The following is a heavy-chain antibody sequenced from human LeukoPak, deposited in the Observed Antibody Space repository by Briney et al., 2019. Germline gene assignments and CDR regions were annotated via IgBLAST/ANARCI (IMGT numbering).Heavy chain of an antibody. D-gene: IGHD6-19*01. CDR1: GFTFSGYA. V-gene: IGHV3-23*01. J-gene: IGHJ5*02. CDR3: AKDRIGGVAVAGKGRWFDP. CDR2: ISGSGGSP. Sequence: GGSLRLSCAASGFTFSGYAMSWVRQAPGKGLEWVSGISGSGGSPSYADSVKGRFTISRDNSKNTLFLQMNSLRAEDTAVYYCAKDRIGGVAVAGKGRWFDPWGQGTLVTVSS.